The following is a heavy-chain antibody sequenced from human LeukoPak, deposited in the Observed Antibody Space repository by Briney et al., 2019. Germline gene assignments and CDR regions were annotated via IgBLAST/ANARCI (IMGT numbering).Heavy chain of an antibody. CDR3: ARDGTYYYDSSGYFDAFDI. D-gene: IGHD3-22*01. V-gene: IGHV3-48*03. CDR1: GFTFSSYE. J-gene: IGHJ3*02. CDR2: IRSSGDTI. Sequence: GGSLRLSCAASGFTFSSYEMNWVRQAPGQGLEWVSYIRSSGDTIYYADSVKGRFTISRDNAKNSLYLQMNSLRAEDTAVYYCARDGTYYYDSSGYFDAFDIWGQGTMVTVSS.